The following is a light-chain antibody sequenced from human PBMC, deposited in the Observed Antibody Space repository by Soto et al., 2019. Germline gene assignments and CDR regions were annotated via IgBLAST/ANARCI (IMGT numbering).Light chain of an antibody. Sequence: DIQMTPSPSTLSAFVGDRVTITCRASQTISTSLAWYQQKPGKAPKLLIYLASTLQSGVPARFSGSGSATEFTLSISSLQPDDFATYYCQQYGTSSRTFGQGTKVDIK. CDR3: QQYGTSSRT. J-gene: IGKJ1*01. CDR2: LAS. V-gene: IGKV1-5*03. CDR1: QTISTS.